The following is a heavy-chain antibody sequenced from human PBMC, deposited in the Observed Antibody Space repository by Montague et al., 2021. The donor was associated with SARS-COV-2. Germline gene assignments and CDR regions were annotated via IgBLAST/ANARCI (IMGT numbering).Heavy chain of an antibody. Sequence: PALVKPTQTLKLTSSSPGFSLTTPGVSVGWIRKPPGKAWEWLALIDWTHDQYYSRSLGTRLTISPGTSKSQVVLTLTNVDTVDTATYYCARNRLSVFDFWGQGTLVTVSS. V-gene: IGHV2-70*01. CDR1: GFSLTTPGVS. CDR3: ARNRLSVFDF. D-gene: IGHD2/OR15-2a*01. J-gene: IGHJ4*02. CDR2: IDWTHDQ.